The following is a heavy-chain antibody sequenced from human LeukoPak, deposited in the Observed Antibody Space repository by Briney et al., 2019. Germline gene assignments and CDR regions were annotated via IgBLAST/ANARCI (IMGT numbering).Heavy chain of an antibody. V-gene: IGHV4-30-2*01. D-gene: IGHD5-18*01. Sequence: PSETLSLTCTVSGGSISSGGYYWSWIRQPPGKGLEWIGYIYHSGSTYYNPSLKRRVTISVDRSKNQSSLKLSSVTAADTAVYYCARDLGKGGYSYGYGPDAFDIWGQGTMVTVSS. J-gene: IGHJ3*02. CDR1: GGSISSGGYY. CDR2: IYHSGST. CDR3: ARDLGKGGYSYGYGPDAFDI.